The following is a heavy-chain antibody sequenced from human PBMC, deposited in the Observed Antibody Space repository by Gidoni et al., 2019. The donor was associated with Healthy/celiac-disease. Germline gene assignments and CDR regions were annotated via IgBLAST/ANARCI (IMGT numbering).Heavy chain of an antibody. CDR1: GGSFCGYY. CDR3: ARGRITMVRGVITPLDY. V-gene: IGHV4-34*01. Sequence: QVQLQQWGAGLLTPSETLSLTCALHGGSFCGYYWSWIRQPPGKGLEWMGEINHSGSTNYNPSLKSRVTISVETSKNQFSLKLSSVTAADTAVYYCARGRITMVRGVITPLDYWGQGTLVTVSS. CDR2: INHSGST. J-gene: IGHJ4*02. D-gene: IGHD3-10*01.